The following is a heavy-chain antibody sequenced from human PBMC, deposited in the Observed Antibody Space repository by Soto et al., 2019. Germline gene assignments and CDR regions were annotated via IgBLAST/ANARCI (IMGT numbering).Heavy chain of an antibody. CDR1: GFTFSSYA. D-gene: IGHD3-3*01. V-gene: IGHV3-23*01. J-gene: IGHJ4*02. CDR3: AKEYSSRGPLEWSTEHDY. CDR2: ISGSGGST. Sequence: GGSLRLSCAASGFTFSSYAMSWVRQAPGKGLEWVSAISGSGGSTYYADSVKGRFTISRDNSKNTLYLQMNSLRAEDTAVYYCAKEYSSRGPLEWSTEHDYWGQGTLVTVSS.